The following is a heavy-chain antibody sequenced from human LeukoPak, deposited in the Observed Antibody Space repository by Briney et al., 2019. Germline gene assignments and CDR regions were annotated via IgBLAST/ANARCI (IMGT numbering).Heavy chain of an antibody. V-gene: IGHV1-2*02. CDR3: ARPYSSSSPYYGMDV. CDR1: GYTFSVYY. Sequence: ASVKVSCKASGYTFSVYYIHWVRQAPGQGLEWMGWINPNSGGTNYAQKFHGRATLTRDTSISTAYMELSSLTSDDTAVYYCARPYSSSSPYYGMDVWGQGTTVTVSS. J-gene: IGHJ6*02. D-gene: IGHD6-6*01. CDR2: INPNSGGT.